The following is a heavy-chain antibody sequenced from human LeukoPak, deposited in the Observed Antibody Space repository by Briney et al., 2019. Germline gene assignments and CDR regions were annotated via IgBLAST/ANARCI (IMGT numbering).Heavy chain of an antibody. CDR2: IYYSGST. V-gene: IGHV4-59*12. CDR1: GGSTSSYY. D-gene: IGHD2-15*01. J-gene: IGHJ6*02. Sequence: SETLSLTCTVSGGSTSSYYWSWIRQPPGKGLEWIGYIYYSGSTNYNPSLKSRVTISVDTSKNQFSLKLSSVTAADTAVYYCARYCSGGSCYYYYGMDVWGQGTTVTVSS. CDR3: ARYCSGGSCYYYYGMDV.